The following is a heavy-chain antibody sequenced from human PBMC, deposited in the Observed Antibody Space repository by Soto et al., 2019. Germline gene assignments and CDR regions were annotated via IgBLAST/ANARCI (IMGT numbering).Heavy chain of an antibody. CDR2: ISYDGSNK. CDR3: AKERGGSGWYEWFDP. CDR1: GFTFSSYG. D-gene: IGHD6-19*01. Sequence: GGSLRLSCAASGFTFSSYGMHWVRQAPGKGLEWVAVISYDGSNKYYADSVKGRFTISRDNSKNTLYLQMNSLRAEDTAVYYCAKERGGSGWYEWFDPWGQGTLVTVS. J-gene: IGHJ5*02. V-gene: IGHV3-30*18.